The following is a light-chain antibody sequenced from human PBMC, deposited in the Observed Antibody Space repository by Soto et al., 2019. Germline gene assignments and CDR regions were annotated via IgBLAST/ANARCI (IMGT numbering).Light chain of an antibody. V-gene: IGKV1-5*03. J-gene: IGKJ2*01. Sequence: DIPMTQSPSTLSASIGDRVTITCRASESISSWLAWYQQKSGKTPKLLIYKASTLGNGVPPRFSGGGSGTEFTLTISSLQPDDFATYYCQQYSVYSTFGQGTKVDIK. CDR2: KAS. CDR1: ESISSW. CDR3: QQYSVYST.